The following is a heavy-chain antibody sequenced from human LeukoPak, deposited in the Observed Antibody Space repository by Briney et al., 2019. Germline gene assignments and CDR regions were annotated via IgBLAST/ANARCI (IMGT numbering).Heavy chain of an antibody. J-gene: IGHJ4*02. V-gene: IGHV4-4*02. CDR3: SNKVYCSTTSCHPAGY. Sequence: SETLSLTCAVSGESIRSSNWWSWVRQSPGKGLEWIGEIYHSGTTNYNPSLKSRVTISFATSTNQFFLDLSPVTAADTAVYYCSNKVYCSTTSCHPAGYWGLGSLVTVSS. D-gene: IGHD2-2*01. CDR1: GESIRSSNW. CDR2: IYHSGTT.